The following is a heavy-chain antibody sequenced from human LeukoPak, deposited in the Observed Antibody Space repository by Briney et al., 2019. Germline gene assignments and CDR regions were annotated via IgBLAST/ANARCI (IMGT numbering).Heavy chain of an antibody. J-gene: IGHJ4*02. CDR1: GFTFSSYA. CDR3: AREGLGAAAGTFDY. Sequence: GASLRLSCAASGFTFSSYAMSWVRQAPGKGLAWVSTISTSGDSADYADSVKGRFTLSRDNSKNTLSLQVNSLRAEDTAVYYCAREGLGAAAGTFDYWGQGTLVTVSS. V-gene: IGHV3-23*01. CDR2: ISTSGDSA. D-gene: IGHD6-13*01.